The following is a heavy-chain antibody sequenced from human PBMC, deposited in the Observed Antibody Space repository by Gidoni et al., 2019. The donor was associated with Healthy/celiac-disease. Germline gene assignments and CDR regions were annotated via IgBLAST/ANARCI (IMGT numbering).Heavy chain of an antibody. CDR2: MNPNSGKT. J-gene: IGHJ6*02. V-gene: IGHV1-8*01. D-gene: IGHD6-13*01. Sequence: QVQLVQSGAEVKKPGASVNVSCKPSGYTFTSYDINWVRQATGQGLEWMGWMNPNSGKTGYAQKFQGRGTMTRNTTISKAYMELSSLRSEDTAVYYCARGSIGSSWYGMDVWGQGTTVTVSS. CDR3: ARGSIGSSWYGMDV. CDR1: GYTFTSYD.